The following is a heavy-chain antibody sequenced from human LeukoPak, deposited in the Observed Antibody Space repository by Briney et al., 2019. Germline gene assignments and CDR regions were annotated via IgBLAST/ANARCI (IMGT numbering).Heavy chain of an antibody. CDR3: ARGRSGAVFSFDY. Sequence: SETLSLTCTVSGGSLSSGGYYWSWIRQHPGKGLEWIGYIYYSGSTYYHPSLKSQVTISVDTSKNQFSLKLSSVTAADTAVYYCARGRSGAVFSFDYWGQGTLVTVSS. J-gene: IGHJ4*02. D-gene: IGHD6-19*01. V-gene: IGHV4-31*01. CDR2: IYYSGST. CDR1: GGSLSSGGYY.